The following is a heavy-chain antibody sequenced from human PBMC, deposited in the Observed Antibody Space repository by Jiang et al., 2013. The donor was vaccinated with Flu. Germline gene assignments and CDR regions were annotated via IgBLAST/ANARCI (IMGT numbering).Heavy chain of an antibody. CDR1: GFTFSSYG. CDR2: ISSGGSTN. CDR3: AKEGGLTTVPTPLTYAFDI. J-gene: IGHJ3*02. Sequence: VQLLESGGGVVQPGRSLRLSCAASGFTFSSYGMHWVRQAPGKGLEWVAVISSGGSTNYYADSVKGRFTISRDNSKNTLYLQMNSLRAEDTAVYYCAKEGGLTTVPTPLTYAFDIWGQGTMVTVST. D-gene: IGHD4-23*01. V-gene: IGHV3-30*18.